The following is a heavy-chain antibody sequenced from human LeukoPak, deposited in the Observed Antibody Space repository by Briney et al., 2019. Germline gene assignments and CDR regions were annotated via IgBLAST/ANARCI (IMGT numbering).Heavy chain of an antibody. D-gene: IGHD6-6*01. CDR3: AKANIAAPRYYFDY. CDR1: GYA. CDR2: ISGSGGTT. Sequence: GGSLRLSCAASGYAMSWVRQAPGKGLEWVSGISGSGGTTHYADSVKGRFTISRDNSKNTLYLQMNSLRAEDTAIYYCAKANIAAPRYYFDYWGQGTLVTVSS. V-gene: IGHV3-23*01. J-gene: IGHJ4*02.